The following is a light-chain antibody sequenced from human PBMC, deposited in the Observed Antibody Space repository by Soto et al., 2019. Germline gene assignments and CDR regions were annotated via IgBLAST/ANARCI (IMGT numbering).Light chain of an antibody. CDR2: AAS. CDR3: QQSYNTPFT. CDR1: QTTASY. Sequence: IQMTQSPSSLSASVGDRVTITCRASQTTASYLNWYQQKPGKAPKLLIRAASRLESGVPARCSGSGSGTDFTLTISSLQPEDVATYYCQQSYNTPFTFGPGTKVDV. J-gene: IGKJ3*01. V-gene: IGKV1-39*01.